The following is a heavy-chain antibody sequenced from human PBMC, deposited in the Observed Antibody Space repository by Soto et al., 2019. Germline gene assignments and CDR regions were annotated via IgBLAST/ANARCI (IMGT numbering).Heavy chain of an antibody. D-gene: IGHD2-8*01. Sequence: QGQLVQSGPEVKKPGASVKVSCKASGYTFSRYGISWVRQAPGQGLELMGWVSGYNGDTKYAQKVQGRVTXTXXXSXXTAYMELRSLTSDDTAKYYCAKNGQPPYYYYGMDVWGQGTTVTVSS. V-gene: IGHV1-18*01. CDR2: VSGYNGDT. J-gene: IGHJ6*02. CDR3: AKNGQPPYYYYGMDV. CDR1: GYTFSRYG.